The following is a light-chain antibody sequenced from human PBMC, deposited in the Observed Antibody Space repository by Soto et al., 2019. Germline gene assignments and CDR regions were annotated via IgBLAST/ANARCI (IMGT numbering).Light chain of an antibody. CDR2: AAS. Sequence: DIQLIQSPSSLSASVGDRVTITCRANDKMSRYLNWYQQKPGKAPKLLIYAASNLQSGVPSRFSGSGSGADFILTISSLQPEDSATYYCQQSYSTPRMFGQGTKVEVK. J-gene: IGKJ1*01. V-gene: IGKV1-39*01. CDR3: QQSYSTPRM. CDR1: DKMSRY.